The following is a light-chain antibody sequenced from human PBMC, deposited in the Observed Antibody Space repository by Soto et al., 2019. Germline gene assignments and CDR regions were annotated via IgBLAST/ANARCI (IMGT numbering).Light chain of an antibody. V-gene: IGLV2-11*01. CDR2: DVN. CDR3: CSYAGSFNYVV. CDR1: SRDVGGYKY. Sequence: QSALTQPRSVSGSPGQSVTISCTGTSRDVGGYKYVSWYQHHPGKAPRFMIYDVNKKPSGVPDRVFGSKSGNTASLPISGLQAEDEADYYCCSYAGSFNYVVFGGGTKLTVL. J-gene: IGLJ2*01.